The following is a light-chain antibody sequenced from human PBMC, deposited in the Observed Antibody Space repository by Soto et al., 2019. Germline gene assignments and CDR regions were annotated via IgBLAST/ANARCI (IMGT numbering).Light chain of an antibody. Sequence: IVMTQSPATLSVSPGERATLNCRASQSVSSNLAWYQQKPGQAPRLLIYGASTRATGIPARFSGSGSGTEFTLTISSLQSEDFAVYYCQHYNNWPPWTFGQGTKVDIK. V-gene: IGKV3-15*01. CDR2: GAS. J-gene: IGKJ1*01. CDR3: QHYNNWPPWT. CDR1: QSVSSN.